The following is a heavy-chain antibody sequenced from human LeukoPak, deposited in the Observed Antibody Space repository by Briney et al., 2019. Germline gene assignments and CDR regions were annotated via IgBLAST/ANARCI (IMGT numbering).Heavy chain of an antibody. V-gene: IGHV3-9*01. Sequence: PGGSLRLSCAASGFTFDDYAMHWVRQTPGKGLEWVSGISWNSGHIGYADSVKGRFTISRDNAKNSLYLQMNSLRAEDTALYHCARGGPYCSSTSCSYNSGLPYYMDVWGKGTTVTISS. D-gene: IGHD2-2*01. CDR1: GFTFDDYA. J-gene: IGHJ6*03. CDR3: ARGGPYCSSTSCSYNSGLPYYMDV. CDR2: ISWNSGHI.